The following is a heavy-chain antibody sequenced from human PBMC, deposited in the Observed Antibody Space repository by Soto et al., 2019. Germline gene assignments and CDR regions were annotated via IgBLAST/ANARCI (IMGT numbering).Heavy chain of an antibody. Sequence: ESGGGVVQPGRSLRLSCAASGFTFSSYAMHWVRQAPGKGLEWVAVISYDGSNKYYADSVKGRFTISRDNSKNTLYLQMNSLRAEDTAVYYCARDGDGGYPSGGGYFDYWGQGTLVTVSS. J-gene: IGHJ4*02. D-gene: IGHD5-12*01. CDR2: ISYDGSNK. V-gene: IGHV3-30-3*01. CDR3: ARDGDGGYPSGGGYFDY. CDR1: GFTFSSYA.